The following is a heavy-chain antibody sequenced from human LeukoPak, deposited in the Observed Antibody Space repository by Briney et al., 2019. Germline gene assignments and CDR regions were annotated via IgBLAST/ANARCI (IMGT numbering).Heavy chain of an antibody. D-gene: IGHD3-22*01. V-gene: IGHV3-21*01. CDR1: GFTFSNYA. Sequence: GGSLRLSCAASGFTFSNYAMSWVRQAPGKGLEWVSSISSSSSYIYYADSVKGRFTISRDNAKSSLYLQMNSLRAEDTAVYYCARADSSGYYFDYWGQGTLVTVSS. CDR2: ISSSSSYI. J-gene: IGHJ4*02. CDR3: ARADSSGYYFDY.